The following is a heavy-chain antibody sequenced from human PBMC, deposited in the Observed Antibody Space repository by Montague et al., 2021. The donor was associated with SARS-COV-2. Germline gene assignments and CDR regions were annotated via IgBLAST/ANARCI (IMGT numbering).Heavy chain of an antibody. CDR1: GGSLSGHY. CDR3: ASGIYPSGSYYNRYYYGLNI. V-gene: IGHV4-34*01. CDR2: INHSANT. Sequence: SETLSLTCAVYGGSLSGHYWSWIRQPLEKGLEWIGEINHSANTKYNPSLKSPVTISIDTSKNQFSLKMTSVTAADTATYYCASGIYPSGSYYNRYYYGLNIWGPGTMVIVSS. J-gene: IGHJ6*02. D-gene: IGHD3-10*01.